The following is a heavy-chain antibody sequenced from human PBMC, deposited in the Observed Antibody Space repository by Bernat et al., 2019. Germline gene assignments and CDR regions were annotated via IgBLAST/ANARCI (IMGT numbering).Heavy chain of an antibody. J-gene: IGHJ3*02. CDR1: GFTFSDYY. D-gene: IGHD3-16*02. CDR2: ISSSSSYT. CDR3: ARWRGYYVWGSYRYPGAFDI. Sequence: QVQLVESGGGLVKPGGSLRLSCAASGFTFSDYYMSWIRQAPGKGLEWVSYISSSSSYTNYADSVKGRFTISRDNAKNSLYLQMNSLRAEDTAVYYCARWRGYYVWGSYRYPGAFDIWGQGTMVTVSS. V-gene: IGHV3-11*05.